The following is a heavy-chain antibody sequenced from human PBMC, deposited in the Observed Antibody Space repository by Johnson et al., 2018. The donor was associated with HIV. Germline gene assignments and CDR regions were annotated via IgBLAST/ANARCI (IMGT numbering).Heavy chain of an antibody. D-gene: IGHD5-18*01. V-gene: IGHV3-23*04. Sequence: VQLVESGGGLVQPGGSLRLSCAASGFTFSSYAMSWVRQAPGKGLEWVSAISGSGGSTYYADSVKGRFTISIDNSKNTLYLQVNSLRAEDTAVYYCAKGGYSYGNAFDIWGQGTMVTVSS. CDR1: GFTFSSYA. CDR2: ISGSGGST. J-gene: IGHJ3*02. CDR3: AKGGYSYGNAFDI.